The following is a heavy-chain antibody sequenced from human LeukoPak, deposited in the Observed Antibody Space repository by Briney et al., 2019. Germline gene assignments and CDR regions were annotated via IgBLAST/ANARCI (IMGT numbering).Heavy chain of an antibody. Sequence: PSETLSLTCTVSGGSISSGGYYWSWIRQHPGKGLEWIGYIYYSGSTYYNPSLKSRVTISVDTSKNQFSLKLSSVTAADTAVYYCARGQRYSGYDWYYYYGMDVRGQGTTVTVSS. CDR2: IYYSGST. V-gene: IGHV4-31*03. D-gene: IGHD5-12*01. CDR3: ARGQRYSGYDWYYYYGMDV. J-gene: IGHJ6*02. CDR1: GGSISSGGYY.